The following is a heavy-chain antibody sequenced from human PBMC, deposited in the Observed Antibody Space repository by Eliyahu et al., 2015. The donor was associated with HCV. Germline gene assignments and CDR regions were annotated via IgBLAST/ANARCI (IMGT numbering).Heavy chain of an antibody. V-gene: IGHV3-21*01. CDR3: ARDLNHCGGDCYGAFDM. J-gene: IGHJ3*02. CDR1: GFSIITYS. Sequence: EVQLVESGGGLVKPGGSLRLSCAAXGFSIITYSINWVRQAPGKGVGWGSSISSSSSYIYYADSVKGRFTISRDNAKNSLYLQMNSLRGEDTAVYYCARDLNHCGGDCYGAFDMWGQGTMVTVSS. D-gene: IGHD2-21*02. CDR2: ISSSSSYI.